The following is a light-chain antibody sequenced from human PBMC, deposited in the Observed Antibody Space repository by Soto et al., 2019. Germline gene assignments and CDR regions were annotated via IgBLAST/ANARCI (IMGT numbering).Light chain of an antibody. CDR3: QQSYSSPYT. CDR1: QTISSY. CDR2: DAS. V-gene: IGKV1-39*01. J-gene: IGKJ2*01. Sequence: DIQMTQSPSSLSASVGDRVTITCRASQTISSYLNWYQQRPGKAPKLLIYDASSLQSGVASRFSGSGSGTDFTLTISSLQPEDFATYYCQQSYSSPYTFGQGTKLEIK.